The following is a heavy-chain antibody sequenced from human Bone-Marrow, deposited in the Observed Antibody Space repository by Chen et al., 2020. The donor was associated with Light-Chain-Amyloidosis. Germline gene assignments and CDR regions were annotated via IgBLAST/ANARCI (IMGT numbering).Heavy chain of an antibody. CDR3: AKDPGPNSGFIDY. Sequence: EVQLLESWGGLVQPGGSLRLSCAASGFTFSSYAMSWVRQAPGKGLEWVSAISGSGGSTDYADSVKGRFTISRDNSKNTLYLQMNSLRAEDTAVYYCAKDPGPNSGFIDYWGQGTLVTVSS. J-gene: IGHJ4*02. V-gene: IGHV3-23*01. CDR1: GFTFSSYA. D-gene: IGHD6-19*01. CDR2: ISGSGGST.